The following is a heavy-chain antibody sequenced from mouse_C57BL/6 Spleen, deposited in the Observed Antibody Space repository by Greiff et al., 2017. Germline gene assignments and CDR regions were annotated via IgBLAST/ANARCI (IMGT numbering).Heavy chain of an antibody. J-gene: IGHJ2*01. CDR3: ERGEDYDDYDVATFDY. CDR1: GYTFTSYG. D-gene: IGHD2-4*01. CDR2: IYPRSGNT. V-gene: IGHV1-81*01. Sequence: QVQLQQSVAELARPGASVKLSCKASGYTFTSYGIRWVKQRTGQGLEWIGEIYPRSGNTYYNEKFKGKATLTADKSSSTAYMELRSLTSEDSAVYCVERGEDYDDYDVATFDYWGQGTTLTVSS.